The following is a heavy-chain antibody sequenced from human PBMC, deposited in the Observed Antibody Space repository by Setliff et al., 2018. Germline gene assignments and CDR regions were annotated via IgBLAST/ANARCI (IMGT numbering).Heavy chain of an antibody. CDR3: ARLVRYCTRTACQKVAGVES. D-gene: IGHD1-26*01. V-gene: IGHV1-18*01. CDR1: GYSFTSYG. CDR2: ISADNGQT. Sequence: ASVKVSCKTSGYSFTSYGISWVRQAPGQGLEWMGWISADNGQTRNVQSFHGRVTLTTDTSTTTAYLELRSRRPADTAVYYCARLVRYCTRTACQKVAGVESWGQGTLVTVSS. J-gene: IGHJ5*01.